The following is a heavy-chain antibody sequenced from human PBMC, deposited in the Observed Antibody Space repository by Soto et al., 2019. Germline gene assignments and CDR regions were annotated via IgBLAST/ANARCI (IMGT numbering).Heavy chain of an antibody. V-gene: IGHV3-7*03. CDR1: VFTFSIYW. CDR3: ARVVGYRRKYYYYYGMDV. J-gene: IGHJ6*02. D-gene: IGHD6-13*01. Sequence: HPWGSLQFACVSSVFTFSIYWMSWVRQAPGKGLEWVANIKQDGSEKYYVDSVKGRFTISRDNAKNSLYLQMNSLRAEDTAVYYCARVVGYRRKYYYYYGMDVWGQGTTVTVSS. CDR2: IKQDGSEK.